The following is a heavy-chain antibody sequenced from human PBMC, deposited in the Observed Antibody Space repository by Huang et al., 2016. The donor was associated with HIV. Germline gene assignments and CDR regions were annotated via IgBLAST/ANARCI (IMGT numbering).Heavy chain of an antibody. Sequence: SCVASGFTFTTYAMNWVRQAPGKGLEWVSAIGSSSSYIYYADSGKGRFTTSRADANNALYLQRNSLRAEDTAVYYCARPQGDKVRGIIRSYYYYYGMDVWGRGTTVTVSS. CDR3: ARPQGDKVRGIIRSYYYYYGMDV. D-gene: IGHD3-10*01. CDR1: GFTFTTYA. CDR2: IGSSSSYI. V-gene: IGHV3-21*06. J-gene: IGHJ6*02.